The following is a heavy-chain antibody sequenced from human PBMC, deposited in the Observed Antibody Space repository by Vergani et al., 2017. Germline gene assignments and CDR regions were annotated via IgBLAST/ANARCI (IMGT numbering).Heavy chain of an antibody. J-gene: IGHJ6*02. CDR3: VRVPLIKRGSGNYGINNYHGMDV. CDR2: VNQDGSEK. Sequence: EGQLVESGGDWVQRGGSLRLSCAASGFISSSYWMSWVRQAPGKGLEWVANVNQDGSEKYYVDSVRGRFTISRDNAMNSIYLQMNSLRAEDTAVYFCVRVPLIKRGSGNYGINNYHGMDVWGQGTTVIVSS. CDR1: GFISSSYW. V-gene: IGHV3-7*01. D-gene: IGHD3-10*01.